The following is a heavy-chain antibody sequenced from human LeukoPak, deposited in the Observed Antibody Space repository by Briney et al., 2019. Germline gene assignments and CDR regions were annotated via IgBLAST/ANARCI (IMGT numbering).Heavy chain of an antibody. CDR3: ARVAQIFGVVIYYFDY. Sequence: PGGSLRLSCAASGFTFSSYWMSWVRQAPGKGLEWVANIKQDGSEKYYVDSVKGRFTISRDNAKNSLYLQMNSLRAEDTAVYYCARVAQIFGVVIYYFDYWGQGTLVTVSS. CDR1: GFTFSSYW. CDR2: IKQDGSEK. J-gene: IGHJ4*02. V-gene: IGHV3-7*01. D-gene: IGHD3-3*01.